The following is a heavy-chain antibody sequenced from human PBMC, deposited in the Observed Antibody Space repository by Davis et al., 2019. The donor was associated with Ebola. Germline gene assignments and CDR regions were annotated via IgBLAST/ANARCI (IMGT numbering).Heavy chain of an antibody. J-gene: IGHJ5*02. V-gene: IGHV1-3*01. D-gene: IGHD2-8*01. CDR3: ARAPLIVPPFCWFDP. CDR1: GYTFTDYY. CDR2: INAGNGNT. Sequence: ASVKVSCKASGYTFTDYYMHWVRQAPGQRLEWMGWINAGNGNTKYSQKFQGRVTITRNTSASTAYMELTNLRSEDTAVYYCARAPLIVPPFCWFDPWGQGTLVTVSS.